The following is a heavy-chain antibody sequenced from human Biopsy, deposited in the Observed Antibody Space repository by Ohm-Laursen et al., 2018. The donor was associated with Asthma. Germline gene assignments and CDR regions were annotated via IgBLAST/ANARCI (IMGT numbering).Heavy chain of an antibody. CDR2: INSVFGTT. D-gene: IGHD2-2*01. Sequence: SVKVSCKSLGGTFNTYVIGWVRQAPGQGLEWMGGINSVFGTTTYPQKFQDRVTITADDSTSTVYMELSSLRSEDTAVYYCARKGGSCISRTCYSLDFWGQGTLVTVSS. J-gene: IGHJ4*02. CDR1: GGTFNTYV. V-gene: IGHV1-69*13. CDR3: ARKGGSCISRTCYSLDF.